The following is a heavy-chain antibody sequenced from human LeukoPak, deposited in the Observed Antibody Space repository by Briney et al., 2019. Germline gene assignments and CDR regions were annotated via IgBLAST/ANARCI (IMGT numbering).Heavy chain of an antibody. CDR3: ARDVRYDFWSGYQDY. CDR1: GFTFSSYW. V-gene: IGHV3-7*01. D-gene: IGHD3-3*01. CDR2: IKQDGSEK. J-gene: IGHJ4*02. Sequence: GGSLRLSCAASGFTFSSYWMSWVRQAPGKGLEWVANIKQDGSEKYYVDSVKGRFTISRDNAKNSLYLQMNGLRAEDTAVYYCARDVRYDFWSGYQDYWGQGTLVTVSS.